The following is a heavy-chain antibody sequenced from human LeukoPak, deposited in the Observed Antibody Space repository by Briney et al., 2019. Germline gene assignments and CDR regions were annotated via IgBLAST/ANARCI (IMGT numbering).Heavy chain of an antibody. J-gene: IGHJ6*02. CDR2: TGVSGS. Sequence: GGSLRLSCAASRFTFSSSAMTWVRQVLGKGLEWVSTTGVSGSYYADSVKGRFTISRDNSKNTLYLQMNSPRAEDTAVYYCARCYTYGTTWFAGLDVWGQGTTVTVSS. D-gene: IGHD6-13*01. CDR3: ARCYTYGTTWFAGLDV. CDR1: RFTFSSSA. V-gene: IGHV3-23*01.